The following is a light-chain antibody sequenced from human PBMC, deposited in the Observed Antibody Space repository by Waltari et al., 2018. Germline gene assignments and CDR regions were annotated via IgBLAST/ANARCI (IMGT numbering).Light chain of an antibody. J-gene: IGLJ3*02. V-gene: IGLV1-47*01. CDR1: SSDIEGSY. CDR2: RNN. CDR3: ATWDDILRTPL. Sequence: QSLLTQPPSASGTPGQRVTISCSGSSSDIEGSYVYWYQQFPGAAPKLLIYRNNQRPSGVPDRLSGSKFGSSASLAISGLRSEDEADYYCATWDDILRTPLFGGGTKLTVL.